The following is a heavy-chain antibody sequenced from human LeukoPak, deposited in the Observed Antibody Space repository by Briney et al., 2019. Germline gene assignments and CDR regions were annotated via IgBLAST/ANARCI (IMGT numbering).Heavy chain of an antibody. D-gene: IGHD1-26*01. CDR2: IKQDGSEK. J-gene: IGHJ5*02. CDR1: GFPFSRYW. Sequence: PGGSLRLSCAASGFPFSRYWLSWVRQAPGKGLEWVDNIKQDGSEKYYVDSVKGRFTISRDNAKNSLYLQMNSLRVEETAVYYCARGWELDPWGQGTLVTVSS. CDR3: ARGWELDP. V-gene: IGHV3-7*05.